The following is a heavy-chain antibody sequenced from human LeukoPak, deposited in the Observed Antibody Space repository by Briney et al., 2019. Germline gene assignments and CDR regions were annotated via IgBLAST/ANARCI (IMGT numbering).Heavy chain of an antibody. D-gene: IGHD3/OR15-3a*01. CDR2: INPNSGGT. CDR3: ARSDWTTRVSSNWFDP. CDR1: GHTFTGYH. J-gene: IGHJ5*02. Sequence: ASVKVSCKASGHTFTGYHMHWVRQAPGQGLEWMGWINPNSGGTNYAQKFQGRVTMTRDTSINTAYMELSRLRSDDTAVYYCARSDWTTRVSSNWFDPWGQGTLATVSS. V-gene: IGHV1-2*02.